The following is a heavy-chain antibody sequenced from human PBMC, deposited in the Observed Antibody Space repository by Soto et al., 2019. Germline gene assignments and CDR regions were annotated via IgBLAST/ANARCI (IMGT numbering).Heavy chain of an antibody. D-gene: IGHD7-27*01. CDR3: ASALGSPYYYYSGMDV. V-gene: IGHV4-34*01. Sequence: XETLSLTCAVYGGSFSGYYWSLIRQPPGKGLEWIGEINHSGSTNYNPSLKSRVTISVDTSKNQFSLRLSSVTAADTAVYYCASALGSPYYYYSGMDVWGQGTTVTVSS. J-gene: IGHJ6*02. CDR1: GGSFSGYY. CDR2: INHSGST.